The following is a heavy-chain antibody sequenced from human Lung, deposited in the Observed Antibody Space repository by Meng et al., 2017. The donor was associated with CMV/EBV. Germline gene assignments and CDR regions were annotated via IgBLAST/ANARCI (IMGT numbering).Heavy chain of an antibody. CDR3: ARARPTGDGGSYFDY. CDR2: IYTSGST. CDR1: GGSIRSGTYY. V-gene: IGHV4-61*02. J-gene: IGHJ4*02. Sequence: SGGSIRSGTYYWSWIRQPAGKGLEWIGRIYTSGSTNYNPSLKSRVTISINTSKNQFSLKLSSVTAADTAVYYCARARPTGDGGSYFDYWGQGTLVTVSS. D-gene: IGHD7-27*01.